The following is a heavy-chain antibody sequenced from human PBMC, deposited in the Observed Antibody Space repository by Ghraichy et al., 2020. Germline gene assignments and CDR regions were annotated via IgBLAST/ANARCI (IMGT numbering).Heavy chain of an antibody. V-gene: IGHV3-53*01. D-gene: IGHD4-23*01. CDR3: ARTLGSDGGYGLDV. Sequence: GGSLRLSCAASGFTVTNNYMSWVRQAPGKGLEWVSVTYSGGNSYYADSVKGRFTISRDISNNTLFLQMNRLRAADTAVYYCARTLGSDGGYGLDVWGQGTTVTLSS. CDR1: GFTVTNNY. CDR2: TYSGGNS. J-gene: IGHJ6*02.